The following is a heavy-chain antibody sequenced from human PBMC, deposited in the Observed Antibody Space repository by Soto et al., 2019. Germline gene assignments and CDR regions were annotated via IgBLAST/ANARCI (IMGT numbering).Heavy chain of an antibody. Sequence: QVQLQGSGPRLVKPSETLSLTCNVSGGPIFSHYWGWVRQPPGKGLEWLGYVYYTGTTRYSPSLRSRATISVDMSKDQFSLKLRSVTVADTAVYYCARGHDDGGSTFDIWDQGSMVTVSS. CDR2: VYYTGTT. CDR3: ARGHDDGGSTFDI. CDR1: GGPIFSHY. J-gene: IGHJ3*02. D-gene: IGHD1-26*01. V-gene: IGHV4-59*11.